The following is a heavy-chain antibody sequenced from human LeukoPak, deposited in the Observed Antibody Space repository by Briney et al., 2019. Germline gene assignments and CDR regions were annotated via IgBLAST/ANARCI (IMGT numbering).Heavy chain of an antibody. CDR1: GFTFSSYW. CDR2: IKQDGSEK. D-gene: IGHD3-22*01. CDR3: ARATGYYYDSSGYYEELYYFDY. Sequence: GSLRLSCAASGFTFSSYWMSWVRQAPGKGLEWVANIKQDGSEKYYVDSVKGRFTIPRDNAKNSLYLQMNSLRAEDTAVYYCARATGYYYDSSGYYEELYYFDYWGQGTLVTVSS. V-gene: IGHV3-7*01. J-gene: IGHJ4*02.